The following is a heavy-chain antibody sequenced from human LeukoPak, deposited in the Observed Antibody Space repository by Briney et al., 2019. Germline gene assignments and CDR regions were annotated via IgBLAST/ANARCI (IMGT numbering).Heavy chain of an antibody. CDR1: GYTFTIYD. CDR3: ARRGVTMVRGVIRDYYYCMDV. V-gene: IGHV1-8*01. D-gene: IGHD3-10*01. Sequence: SVKVSCKASGYTFTIYDINWVRQATGQGREWRGWMNPDRGNTGYAQKFQGRVTMTRNTSIRTAYMELSSLRSEHTAVYYCARRGVTMVRGVIRDYYYCMDVWGQGTTVTVSS. CDR2: MNPDRGNT. J-gene: IGHJ6*02.